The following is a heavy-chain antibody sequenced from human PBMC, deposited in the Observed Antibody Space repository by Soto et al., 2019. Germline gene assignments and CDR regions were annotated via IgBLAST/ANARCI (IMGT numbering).Heavy chain of an antibody. CDR1: GFTFSSYG. D-gene: IGHD3-10*01. CDR3: AREGSGKYYYYYGMDV. Sequence: QVQLVESGGGVVQPGRSLRLSCAASGFTFSSYGMHWVRQAPGKGLEWVAVIWNDGSNKYYADSVKGRFTISRDNSKNTLYLQMNSLRAEDTAVYYCAREGSGKYYYYYGMDVWGQGTTVTVSS. CDR2: IWNDGSNK. J-gene: IGHJ6*02. V-gene: IGHV3-33*01.